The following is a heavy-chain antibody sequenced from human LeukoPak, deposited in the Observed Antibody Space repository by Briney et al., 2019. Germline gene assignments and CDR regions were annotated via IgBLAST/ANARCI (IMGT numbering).Heavy chain of an antibody. CDR3: ARDLGDRSGSYGFDP. J-gene: IGHJ5*02. Sequence: KPSETLSLTCTVSGGSISSSSYYWGWIRQPPGKGLEWIGSIYYSGSTYYNPSLKSRVTISVDTSKNQFSLKLSSVTAADTAVYYCARDLGDRSGSYGFDPWGQGTLVTVSS. D-gene: IGHD1-26*01. V-gene: IGHV4-39*02. CDR1: GGSISSSSYY. CDR2: IYYSGST.